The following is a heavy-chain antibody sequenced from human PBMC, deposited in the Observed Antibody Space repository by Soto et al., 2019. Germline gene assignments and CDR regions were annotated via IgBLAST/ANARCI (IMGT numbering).Heavy chain of an antibody. CDR3: ATPPDCSSTSCYMDYYYGMDV. CDR2: IIPIFGTA. Sequence: QVQLVQSGAEVKKPGSSVKVSCKASGGTFSSYAISWVRQVPGQGLEWMGGIIPIFGTANYAQKFQGRVTITADESTSTAYMELSSLRSEDTAVYYCATPPDCSSTSCYMDYYYGMDVWGQGTTVTVSS. J-gene: IGHJ6*02. D-gene: IGHD2-2*02. CDR1: GGTFSSYA. V-gene: IGHV1-69*01.